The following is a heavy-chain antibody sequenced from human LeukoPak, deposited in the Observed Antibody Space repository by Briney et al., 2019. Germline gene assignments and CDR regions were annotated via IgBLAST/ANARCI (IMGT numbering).Heavy chain of an antibody. Sequence: GGSLRLSCAASGFTFSSYEMNWVRQAPGKGLEWVSYISSRGSAIYYTDSVKGRFTISRDNAKYALYLQMNSLRAEDTAGYYCAELGITMIGGVWGKGTTVTISS. CDR3: AELGITMIGGV. CDR2: ISSRGSAI. V-gene: IGHV3-48*03. J-gene: IGHJ6*04. CDR1: GFTFSSYE. D-gene: IGHD3-10*02.